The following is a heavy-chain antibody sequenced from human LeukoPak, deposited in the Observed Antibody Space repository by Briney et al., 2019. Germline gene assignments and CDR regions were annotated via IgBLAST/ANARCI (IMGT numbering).Heavy chain of an antibody. Sequence: GSSVKVSCKASRGTFSSYAISWVRQAPGQGLEWMGGIIPIFGTANYAQKFQGRVTITADESTSTAYMELRSLRSEDTAVYYCASGIVGATTFDYWGQGTLVTVSS. J-gene: IGHJ4*02. V-gene: IGHV1-69*01. CDR2: IIPIFGTA. D-gene: IGHD1-26*01. CDR1: RGTFSSYA. CDR3: ASGIVGATTFDY.